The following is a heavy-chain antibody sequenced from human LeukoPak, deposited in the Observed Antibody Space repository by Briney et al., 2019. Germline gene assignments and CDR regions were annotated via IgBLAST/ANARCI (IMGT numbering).Heavy chain of an antibody. CDR2: IYTSGST. V-gene: IGHV4-61*02. Sequence: PSQTLSLTCTVSGGSISSGSYYWSWIRQPAGKGLEWIGRIYTSGSTNYNPSLKSRVTISVDTSKNQFSLKLSSVTAADTAVYYCAREGANWGWHKDAFDIWGQGTMVTVSS. CDR3: AREGANWGWHKDAFDI. D-gene: IGHD7-27*01. CDR1: GGSISSGSYY. J-gene: IGHJ3*02.